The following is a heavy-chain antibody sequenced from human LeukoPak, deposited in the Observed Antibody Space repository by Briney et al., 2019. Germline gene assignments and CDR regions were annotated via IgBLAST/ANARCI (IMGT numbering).Heavy chain of an antibody. Sequence: PSETLSLTCAGSGYSIISGYYWGWNRQPPGKGLEWIGSIYHSGSTYYNPSLKSQVTISVDTSKNQFSLKLSSVTAADTAVHCCARHYRLMTTLHLHYWRQGSLVSVSS. V-gene: IGHV4-38-2*01. CDR3: ARHYRLMTTLHLHY. CDR2: IYHSGST. CDR1: GYSIISGYY. J-gene: IGHJ4*02. D-gene: IGHD3-16*01.